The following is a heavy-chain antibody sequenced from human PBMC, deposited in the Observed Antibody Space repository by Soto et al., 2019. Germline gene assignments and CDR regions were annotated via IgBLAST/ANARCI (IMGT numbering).Heavy chain of an antibody. D-gene: IGHD3-22*01. V-gene: IGHV3-21*01. CDR2: ISSSSSYI. CDR3: ARDLTDSSGYYQENYYYYYGMDV. CDR1: GFTFSSYS. Sequence: EVQLVESGGGLVKPGGSLRLSCAASGFTFSSYSMNWVRQAPGKGLEWVSSISSSSSYIYYADSVKGRFTISRDNAKNSLYLQMNSLRAEDTAVYYCARDLTDSSGYYQENYYYYYGMDVWGRGTTVTVSS. J-gene: IGHJ6*02.